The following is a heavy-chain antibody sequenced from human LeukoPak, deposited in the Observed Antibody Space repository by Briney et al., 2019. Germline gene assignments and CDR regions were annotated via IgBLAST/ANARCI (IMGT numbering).Heavy chain of an antibody. Sequence: ASVKVSCKASGYTFTGYYIHWVRQAPGQGLEWMGIITPSDGATTYAQRFQGRATMTRDTSASTVYLDLRGLRSEDTAVYYCARETATTADGLDVWGQGTTVTVSS. CDR3: ARETATTADGLDV. J-gene: IGHJ6*02. CDR1: GYTFTGYY. V-gene: IGHV1-46*01. D-gene: IGHD1-1*01. CDR2: ITPSDGAT.